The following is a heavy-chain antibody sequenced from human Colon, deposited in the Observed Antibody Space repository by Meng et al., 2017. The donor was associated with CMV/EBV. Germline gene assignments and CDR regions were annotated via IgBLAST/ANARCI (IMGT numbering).Heavy chain of an antibody. V-gene: IGHV4-39*07. CDR2: LHYTGDT. CDR1: GSISGSPYY. D-gene: IGHD4-17*01. J-gene: IGHJ4*02. CDR3: VREVGMTMATTDRYDD. Sequence: GSISGSPYYWDWIRESSGKGLGWIASLHYTGDTHYNPSLRSRVTILLDTSKNQFSLRLNSVTAADTAVYYCVREVGMTMATTDRYDDWGQGTLVTVSS.